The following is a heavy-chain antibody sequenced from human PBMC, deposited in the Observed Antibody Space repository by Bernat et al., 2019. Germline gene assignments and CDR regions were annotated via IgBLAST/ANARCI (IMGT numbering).Heavy chain of an antibody. CDR2: ISYDGSNK. CDR3: ARERQQLVLPSDYYYYGMDV. J-gene: IGHJ6*02. Sequence: QVQLVESGGGVVQPGRSLRLSCAASGFTFSSYAMHWVRQAPGKGLEWVAVISYDGSNKCYADSGKGRFTISRDNSKNTLYLQMNSLRAEDTAVYYCARERQQLVLPSDYYYYGMDVWGQGTTVTVSS. CDR1: GFTFSSYA. D-gene: IGHD6-13*01. V-gene: IGHV3-30-3*01.